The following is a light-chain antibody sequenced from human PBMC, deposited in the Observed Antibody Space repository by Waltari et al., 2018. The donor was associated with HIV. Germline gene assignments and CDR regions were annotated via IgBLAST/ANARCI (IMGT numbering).Light chain of an antibody. Sequence: EIVLTQSPDTLSLSPGETATLSCRASHSINSYLAWYQQKPGQAPRLLIFDASQRAAGIPVRFSGSGSGTDFTLTISSLEPEDFAVYYCQQYGSGYTFGQGTKLDIK. V-gene: IGKV3-11*01. CDR1: HSINSY. J-gene: IGKJ2*01. CDR3: QQYGSGYT. CDR2: DAS.